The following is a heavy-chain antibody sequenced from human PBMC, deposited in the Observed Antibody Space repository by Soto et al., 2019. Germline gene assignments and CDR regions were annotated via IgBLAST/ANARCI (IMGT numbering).Heavy chain of an antibody. Sequence: SLRLSCAASGFTFSSYAMHWVRQAPGKGLEWVAVISYDGSNKYYADSVKGRFTISRDNSKNTLYLQMNSLRAEDTAVYYCARDLGYYDSSGYYSSHWFDPWGQGTLVTVSS. CDR3: ARDLGYYDSSGYYSSHWFDP. D-gene: IGHD3-22*01. CDR2: ISYDGSNK. V-gene: IGHV3-30-3*01. CDR1: GFTFSSYA. J-gene: IGHJ5*02.